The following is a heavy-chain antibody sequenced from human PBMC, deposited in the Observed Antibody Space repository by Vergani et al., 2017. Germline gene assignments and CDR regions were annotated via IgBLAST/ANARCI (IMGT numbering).Heavy chain of an antibody. V-gene: IGHV4-59*01. CDR1: GGSLSGYY. J-gene: IGHJ4*02. CDR2: VEDSGYF. CDR3: ARSIVSRNPPDYFDN. Sequence: QEQLQESGPGLVRPSETLSLTCTVSGGSLSGYYWNWIRQTPGEGLEWIGYVEDSGYFNYNPSLKTRVSMSSDTSNNQFSLMLSSVTVADTAVYYCARSIVSRNPPDYFDNWGQGTLVTVSS. D-gene: IGHD1-14*01.